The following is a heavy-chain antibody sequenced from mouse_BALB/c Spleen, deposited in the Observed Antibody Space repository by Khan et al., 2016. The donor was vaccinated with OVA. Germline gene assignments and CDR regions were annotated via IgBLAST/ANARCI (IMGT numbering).Heavy chain of an antibody. CDR3: ARGGSSGPAWFTY. CDR2: IRYDGNS. J-gene: IGHJ3*01. CDR1: GYSITSGYF. Sequence: EVQLQESGPGLVKPSQSLSLTCSVTGYSITSGYFWNWIRQFPGNNLEWMGYIRYDGNSDYNPSLKNRISITRDTSKNQFFLKLNSVTPEDTATYYCARGGSSGPAWFTYWDQGTLVTVSA. V-gene: IGHV3-6*02. D-gene: IGHD3-1*01.